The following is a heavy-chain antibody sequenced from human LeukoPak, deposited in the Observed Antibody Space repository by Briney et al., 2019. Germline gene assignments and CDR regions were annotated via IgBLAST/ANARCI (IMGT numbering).Heavy chain of an antibody. D-gene: IGHD3-9*01. Sequence: PGGSLRLSCAASGFTFSSYGMSWVRQAPGKGLEWVSSISGSGGSTYYADSVKGRFTISRDNSKNTLYLQMNSLRAEDTAVYYCAKDQNAKYYDIFDWFDPWGQGTLVTVSS. CDR2: ISGSGGST. V-gene: IGHV3-23*01. J-gene: IGHJ5*02. CDR1: GFTFSSYG. CDR3: AKDQNAKYYDIFDWFDP.